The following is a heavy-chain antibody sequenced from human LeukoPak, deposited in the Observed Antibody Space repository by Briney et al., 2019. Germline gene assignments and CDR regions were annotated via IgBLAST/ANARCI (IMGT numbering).Heavy chain of an antibody. CDR1: GFSLSTSGVC. CDR3: ARTGPVPALYYFDY. Sequence: SGPTLVNPTQTLTLTCTFSGFSLSTSGVCVSWIRQPPGKALEWLALIDWDDEKFYRTSLKTRLTISKDTSKNQVVLTVTNMDPVDTATYYCARTGPVPALYYFDYWGQGTLVTVSS. CDR2: IDWDDEK. J-gene: IGHJ4*02. V-gene: IGHV2-70*13.